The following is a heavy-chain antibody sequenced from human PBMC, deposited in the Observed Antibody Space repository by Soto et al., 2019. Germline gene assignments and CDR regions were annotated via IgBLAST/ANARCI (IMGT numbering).Heavy chain of an antibody. CDR3: ARSIAVAKANRFDP. D-gene: IGHD6-19*01. CDR2: TYYRSKWYN. J-gene: IGHJ5*02. CDR1: GDSVSSNSAA. Sequence: SQTLSLTRAISGDSVSSNSAAWNWIRQSPSRGLEWLGRTYYRSKWYNDYAVSVKSRITINPDTSKNQFSLQLNSVTPEDTAVYYCARSIAVAKANRFDPWGKGTLVTVS. V-gene: IGHV6-1*01.